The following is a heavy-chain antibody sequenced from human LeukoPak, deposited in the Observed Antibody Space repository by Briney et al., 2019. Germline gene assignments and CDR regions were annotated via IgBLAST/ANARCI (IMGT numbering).Heavy chain of an antibody. V-gene: IGHV1-2*02. J-gene: IGHJ6*03. CDR3: ARAVESAGYYYYYMDV. CDR1: GYTFTGYY. CDR2: INPNSGGT. Sequence: GASVKVSCKASGYTFTGYYMHWVRQAPGQGLEWMGWINPNSGGTNYAQKFQGRVTMTRDTSISTAYMELSRLRSDDTAVYYCARAVESAGYYYYYMDVWGKGTTVTVSS.